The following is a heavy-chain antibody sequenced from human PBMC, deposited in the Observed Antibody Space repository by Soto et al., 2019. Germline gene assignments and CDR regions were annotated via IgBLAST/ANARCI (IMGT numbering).Heavy chain of an antibody. Sequence: QITLKESGPTLVKPTQTLTLTCTVSGFSLSTTGVGVGWIRHAPGKALDYLAIIFWDDDKYYSLPLKSRITITTDTSENQVVLTLTDVAPVDTSTYYCAYRRLQGAIYFDLWGRGTLVTVSS. CDR1: GFSLSTTGVG. D-gene: IGHD3-16*01. CDR3: AYRRLQGAIYFDL. CDR2: IFWDDDK. V-gene: IGHV2-5*02. J-gene: IGHJ2*01.